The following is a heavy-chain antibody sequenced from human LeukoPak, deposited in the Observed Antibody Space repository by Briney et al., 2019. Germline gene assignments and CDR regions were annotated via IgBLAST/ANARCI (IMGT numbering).Heavy chain of an antibody. CDR2: ITDSVGDT. Sequence: GGSLRLSCAASGFIFSNFAMSWVRQAPGKGLEWVTAITDSVGDTYSADSVKGRLTISRDNSKNTLYLQMNSLRVEDTALYYCAKGSRSSRPYYFDYWGQGTLVTASS. D-gene: IGHD6-6*01. CDR1: GFIFSNFA. V-gene: IGHV3-23*01. CDR3: AKGSRSSRPYYFDY. J-gene: IGHJ4*02.